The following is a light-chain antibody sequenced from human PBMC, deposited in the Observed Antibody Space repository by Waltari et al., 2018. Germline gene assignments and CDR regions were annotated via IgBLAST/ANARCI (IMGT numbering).Light chain of an antibody. CDR3: QQYYNSPIT. J-gene: IGKJ4*01. V-gene: IGKV4-1*01. CDR2: WAS. CDR1: QSLFSSSNHKDF. Sequence: DIVMTQSPDSLSVSLGERATINCKSSQSLFSSSNHKDFLAWYQQTPGQPPKLLLYWASTRESGVPDRFTGSGSGTDFTLTISSLQAEDVAVYYCQQYYNSPITFGGGTKVEIK.